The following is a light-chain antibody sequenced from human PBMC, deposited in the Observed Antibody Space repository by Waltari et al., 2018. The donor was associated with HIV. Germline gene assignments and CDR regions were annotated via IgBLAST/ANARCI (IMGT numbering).Light chain of an antibody. CDR2: WTT. Sequence: QSVLTQPPSVSGAPGQRVIISCTGSSSNIGAREDVHWYQQLPGAVPKVPIYWTTNRPSGVPDRFSGSKSGTSASLAIAGLQTEDEADYYCQSYDNSLNAVVFGGGTRLTVL. J-gene: IGLJ2*01. CDR3: QSYDNSLNAVV. CDR1: SSNIGARED. V-gene: IGLV1-40*01.